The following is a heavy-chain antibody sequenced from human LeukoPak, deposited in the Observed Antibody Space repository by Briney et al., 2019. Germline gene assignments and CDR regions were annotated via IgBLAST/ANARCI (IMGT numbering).Heavy chain of an antibody. D-gene: IGHD6-13*01. Sequence: ASVKVSCKASGYTFTGYYMHWVRQAPGQGLEWMGWINPNSGGTNYAQKFQGRVTMTRDTSISTAYMELSRLRSDDTAVYYCARGHGSSWYHYYYYYMDVWGKGTTVTVSS. CDR1: GYTFTGYY. CDR3: ARGHGSSWYHYYYYYMDV. CDR2: INPNSGGT. J-gene: IGHJ6*03. V-gene: IGHV1-2*02.